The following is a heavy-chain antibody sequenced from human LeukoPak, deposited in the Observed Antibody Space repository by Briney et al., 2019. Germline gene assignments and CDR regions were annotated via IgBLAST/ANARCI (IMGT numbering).Heavy chain of an antibody. V-gene: IGHV3-33*01. CDR3: ARVLVVSGWTNIDY. D-gene: IGHD6-19*01. CDR2: IWYDGSNK. J-gene: IGHJ4*02. Sequence: PGGSLRLSCAASGFTFSSYGMHWVRQAPGKALEWVSFIWYDGSNKYYADSVKGRFTIPRDNSKNTLYLQMNSLRAEDTAVYYCARVLVVSGWTNIDYWGQGTLVTVSS. CDR1: GFTFSSYG.